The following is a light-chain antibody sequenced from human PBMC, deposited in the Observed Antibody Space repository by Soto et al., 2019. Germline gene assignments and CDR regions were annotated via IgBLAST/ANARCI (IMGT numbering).Light chain of an antibody. Sequence: EIVLTHSPATLSLSPGERATLSCRASQSVSSYLAWYQQKPGQAPRLLIYDASNRATGIPARFSGSGSGTDFTLTISSLEPEDFAVYYCQQRSHWPPAFGQGTKLEIK. V-gene: IGKV3-11*01. CDR1: QSVSSY. CDR2: DAS. CDR3: QQRSHWPPA. J-gene: IGKJ2*01.